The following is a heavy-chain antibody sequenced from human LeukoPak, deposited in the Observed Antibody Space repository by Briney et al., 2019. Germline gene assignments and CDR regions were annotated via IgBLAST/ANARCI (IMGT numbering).Heavy chain of an antibody. Sequence: PGGSLRLSCAASGFTFSSYWMSWVRQAPGKGLEWVSAVTGPGDTTYYADSVKGRFFMSREDSKTTVYLQMNSLRAEDTAIYYCAKGAEIDLWGQGTLVTVSS. CDR3: AKGAEIDL. V-gene: IGHV3-23*01. J-gene: IGHJ5*02. CDR1: GFTFSSYW. D-gene: IGHD3-16*01. CDR2: VTGPGDTT.